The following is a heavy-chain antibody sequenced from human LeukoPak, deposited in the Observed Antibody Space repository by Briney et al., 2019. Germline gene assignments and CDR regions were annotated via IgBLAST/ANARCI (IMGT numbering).Heavy chain of an antibody. CDR3: AREGSITAAGTIDY. D-gene: IGHD6-13*01. CDR2: ICSGGST. J-gene: IGHJ4*02. Sequence: GGSLRLSCAASGFTFSSYAMSWVRQAPGKGLEWVSVICSGGSTYYADSVKGRFTISRDNSKNTLYLQMNSLRAEDTAVYYCAREGSITAAGTIDYWGQGTLVTVSS. CDR1: GFTFSSYA. V-gene: IGHV3-66*01.